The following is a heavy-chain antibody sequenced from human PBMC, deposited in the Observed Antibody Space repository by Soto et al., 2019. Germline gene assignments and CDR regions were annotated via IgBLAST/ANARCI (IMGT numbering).Heavy chain of an antibody. CDR1: GGCISSSSYY. J-gene: IGHJ6*02. CDR3: ARHVTRRDDFWSGYSYYYYYYGMDV. D-gene: IGHD3-3*01. V-gene: IGHV4-39*01. Sequence: SETLSLTCTVSGGCISSSSYYWGWIRQPPGKGLEWSGSIYYSGSTYYNPSLKGRVTISVDTSKNQFSLKLSSVTAADTAVYYCARHVTRRDDFWSGYSYYYYYYGMDVWGQGTTVTVSS. CDR2: IYYSGST.